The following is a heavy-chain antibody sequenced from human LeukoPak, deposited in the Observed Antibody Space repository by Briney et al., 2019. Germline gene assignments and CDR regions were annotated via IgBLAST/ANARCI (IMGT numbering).Heavy chain of an antibody. CDR2: IGIRGDT. CDR1: GFTFIDYD. Sequence: GGSLRLSCAASGFTFIDYDMHWVRQVIGKGLEWVSAIGIRGDTHYSGSVKGRFTISRENAESSLYLQMNSLRAEDTAVYYCARDYYYGSGSYGPWGQGTLVTVSS. CDR3: ARDYYYGSGSYGP. J-gene: IGHJ5*02. D-gene: IGHD3-10*01. V-gene: IGHV3-13*01.